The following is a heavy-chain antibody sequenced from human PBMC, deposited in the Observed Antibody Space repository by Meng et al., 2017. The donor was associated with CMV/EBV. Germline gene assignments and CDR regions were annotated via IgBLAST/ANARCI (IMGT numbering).Heavy chain of an antibody. CDR3: AHKGRRMAAAGINWFDP. D-gene: IGHD6-13*01. V-gene: IGHV2-5*02. CDR2: IYWDDDK. CDR1: GFSLSTSGVG. J-gene: IGHJ5*02. Sequence: QIPLKEAGPTLVQPTQTLTLTCTFSGFSLSTSGVGVGWIRQPPGKALEWLALIYWDDDKRYSPSLKSRLTITKDTSKNQVVLTMTNMDPVDTATYYCAHKGRRMAAAGINWFDPWGQGTLVTVSS.